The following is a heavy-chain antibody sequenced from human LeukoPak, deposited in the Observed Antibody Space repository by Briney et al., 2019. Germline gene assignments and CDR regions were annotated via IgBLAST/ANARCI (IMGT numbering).Heavy chain of an antibody. CDR1: GFNFDDYA. CDR2: ISWNSGSI. J-gene: IGHJ4*02. CDR3: AKANYYDSSGYFDY. V-gene: IGHV3-9*03. Sequence: GRSLRLSCAASGFNFDDYAMHWVRQAPGKGLEWVSGISWNSGSIGYADSVKGRFTISRDNAKNSLYLQMNSLRAEDMALYYCAKANYYDSSGYFDYWGQGTLVTVSS. D-gene: IGHD3-22*01.